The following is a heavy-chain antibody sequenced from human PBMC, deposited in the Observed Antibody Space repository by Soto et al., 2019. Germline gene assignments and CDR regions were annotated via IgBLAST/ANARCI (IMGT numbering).Heavy chain of an antibody. CDR1: GYTFTSYG. CDR2: ISAYNGNT. Sequence: ASVKVSCKASGYTFTSYGISWVRQAPGQGLEWMGWISAYNGNTNYAQKLQGRVTMTTDTSTSTAYMELRSLRSDDTAVYYCARDNGYCSSTSCYGFMAFDYWGQGTLVTVSS. V-gene: IGHV1-18*01. J-gene: IGHJ4*02. CDR3: ARDNGYCSSTSCYGFMAFDY. D-gene: IGHD2-2*01.